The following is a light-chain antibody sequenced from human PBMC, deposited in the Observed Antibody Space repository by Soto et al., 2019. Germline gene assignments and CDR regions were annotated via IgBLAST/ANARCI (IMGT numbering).Light chain of an antibody. CDR2: KAS. Sequence: DIQMTQSPSTLSASVGDRVTITCRASQSISSWLAWYQQKPGKAPKLLIYKASTLKGGVPSRFSGSGSGTEFTLTISSLQPDDFATYYCQQYTNYRYTFGQGTKVDIK. V-gene: IGKV1-5*03. CDR1: QSISSW. J-gene: IGKJ2*01. CDR3: QQYTNYRYT.